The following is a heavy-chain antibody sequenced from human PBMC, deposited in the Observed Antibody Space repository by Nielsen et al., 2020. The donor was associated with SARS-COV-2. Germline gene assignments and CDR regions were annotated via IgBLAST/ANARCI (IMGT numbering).Heavy chain of an antibody. D-gene: IGHD3-3*01. V-gene: IGHV3-48*03. CDR1: GFTFSSYE. CDR2: ISSSGSTI. Sequence: GESLKISCAASGFTFSSYEMNWVRQAPGKGLEWVSYISSSGSTIYYADSVKGRFTISRDNAKNSLYLQMNSLRAEDTAVYYCARDLFRRAFGDIRHYYYYGMDVWGQGTTVTVSS. J-gene: IGHJ6*02. CDR3: ARDLFRRAFGDIRHYYYYGMDV.